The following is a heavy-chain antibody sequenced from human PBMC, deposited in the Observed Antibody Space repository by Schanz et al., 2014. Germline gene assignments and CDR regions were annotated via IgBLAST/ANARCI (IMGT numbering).Heavy chain of an antibody. J-gene: IGHJ4*02. CDR2: INWSDGGST. Sequence: EVQLAESGGGLVQPGGSLRLSCAASTFTFSSDWMSWVRQVPGKGLEWVSRINWSDGGSTGYADSVRGRFTISRDNAKNSLYLEMNSLRVEDTAFYYCARDASSSDYHLAHWGQGTLVTVSS. D-gene: IGHD3-22*01. CDR1: TFTFSSDW. V-gene: IGHV3-20*04. CDR3: ARDASSSDYHLAH.